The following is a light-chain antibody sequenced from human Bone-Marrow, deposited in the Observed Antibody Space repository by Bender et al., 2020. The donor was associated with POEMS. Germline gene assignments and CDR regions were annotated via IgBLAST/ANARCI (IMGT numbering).Light chain of an antibody. J-gene: IGLJ2*01. V-gene: IGLV3-1*01. CDR3: QVWDSSTAHVV. Sequence: SYELTQPPSVSVSPGQTASITCSGDNLGDKYASWYQQRPGQSPVLVIYHNSKRPSGIPERFSGSTSGNTATLTISGTQAMDESDYYCQVWDSSTAHVVFGGGTKLTVL. CDR1: NLGDKY. CDR2: HNS.